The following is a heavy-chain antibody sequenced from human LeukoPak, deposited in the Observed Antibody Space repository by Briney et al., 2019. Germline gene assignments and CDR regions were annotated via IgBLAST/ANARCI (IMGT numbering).Heavy chain of an antibody. CDR3: ARRQDIVVVPAAIGFDP. D-gene: IGHD2-2*02. J-gene: IGHJ5*02. Sequence: PSETLSPTCAVYGGSFSGYYWSWIRQPPGKGLEWIGEINHSGSTNYNPSLKSRVTISVDTSKNQFSLKLSSVTAADTAVYYCARRQDIVVVPAAIGFDPWGQGTLVTVSS. CDR2: INHSGST. CDR1: GGSFSGYY. V-gene: IGHV4-34*01.